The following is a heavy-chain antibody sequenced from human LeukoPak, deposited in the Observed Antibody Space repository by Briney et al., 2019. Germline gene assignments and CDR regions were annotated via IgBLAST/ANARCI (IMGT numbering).Heavy chain of an antibody. Sequence: GGSLRLSCAASGFTFSSYSMNWVRQAPGKGLEWVSYISSSSSTIYYADSVKGRFTISRDNAKNSLYLQMNSLRAEDTAVYYCARDQRPYYYDSSGHTLRGHAFDIWGQGTMVTVSS. V-gene: IGHV3-48*01. CDR3: ARDQRPYYYDSSGHTLRGHAFDI. CDR1: GFTFSSYS. J-gene: IGHJ3*02. CDR2: ISSSSSTI. D-gene: IGHD3-22*01.